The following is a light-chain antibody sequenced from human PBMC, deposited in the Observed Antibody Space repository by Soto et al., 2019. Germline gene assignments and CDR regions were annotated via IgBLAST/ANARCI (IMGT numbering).Light chain of an antibody. V-gene: IGKV1-5*01. CDR1: QSISSY. J-gene: IGKJ1*01. CDR2: DAS. Sequence: DIEMTQSPSSLSASVGDRITITCRASQSISSYLNWYKQKPGKAPKILIYDASNLETGVPSRFSGSGSGTAFTLPISSLQPDDFATYYCQQYNSYSRTFGQGTKVDIK. CDR3: QQYNSYSRT.